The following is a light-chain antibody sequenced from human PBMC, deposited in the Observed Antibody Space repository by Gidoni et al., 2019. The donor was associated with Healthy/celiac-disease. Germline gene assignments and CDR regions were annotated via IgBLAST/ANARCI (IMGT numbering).Light chain of an antibody. J-gene: IGLJ2*01. CDR2: DVS. V-gene: IGLV2-14*03. CDR3: SSYTSSSTLDVV. CDR1: GSDVVGYNY. Sequence: QSALSPPALVSGSLGQSTTISCTGTGSDVVGYNYVSWYQQHPGKAPKLMIYDVSNRPSGVSNRLSGSTSGNPAALTISGLQAEDEADYYCSSYTSSSTLDVVFGGGTKLTVL.